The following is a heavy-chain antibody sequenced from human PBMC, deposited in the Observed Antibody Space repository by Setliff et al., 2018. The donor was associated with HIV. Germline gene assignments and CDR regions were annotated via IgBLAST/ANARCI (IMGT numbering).Heavy chain of an antibody. J-gene: IGHJ3*02. CDR3: ARDYLHVFDI. CDR1: GGSISSSSYY. V-gene: IGHV4-39*07. CDR2: IYYSGST. Sequence: PSETLSLTCTVSGGSISSSSYYWGWIRQPPGKGLEWIGSIYYSGSTYYNPSLKSRVTISVDTSKNQFFLKVTSVTAADTAVYYCARDYLHVFDIWGQGTMVTVSS.